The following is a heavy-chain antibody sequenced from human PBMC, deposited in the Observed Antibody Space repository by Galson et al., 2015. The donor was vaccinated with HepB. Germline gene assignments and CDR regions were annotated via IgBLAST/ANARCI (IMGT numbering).Heavy chain of an antibody. CDR2: IYVGGGT. J-gene: IGHJ5*02. D-gene: IGHD3-3*01. Sequence: ETLSLTCSVSGGSISGYYWNWIRQSAGKGLEWIGRIYVGGGTSYNPTLKSRVTMSADTSKNQVSLKGNSVTVADTAIYYCAKVGSRADFWSGYESEGWFDPWGQGTLVTVSS. CDR3: AKVGSRADFWSGYESEGWFDP. CDR1: GGSISGYY. V-gene: IGHV4-4*07.